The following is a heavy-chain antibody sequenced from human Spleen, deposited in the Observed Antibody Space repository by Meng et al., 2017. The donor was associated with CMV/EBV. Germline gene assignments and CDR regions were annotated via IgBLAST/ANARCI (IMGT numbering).Heavy chain of an antibody. CDR2: FDPEDGKT. J-gene: IGHJ4*02. CDR3: ATRMLYYGTQDY. V-gene: IGHV1-24*01. CDR1: GYTLTDLS. D-gene: IGHD3-10*01. Sequence: ASVKVSCKVSGYTLTDLSMHWVRQAPGKGLEWMGGFDPEDGKTIYAQNFQGRVTMTEDTSTDTAYMELTSLTSEDTAVYYCATRMLYYGTQDYWGQGTLVTVSS.